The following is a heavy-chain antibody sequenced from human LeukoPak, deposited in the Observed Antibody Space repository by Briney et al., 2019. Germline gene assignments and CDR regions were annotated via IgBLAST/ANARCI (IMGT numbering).Heavy chain of an antibody. D-gene: IGHD2-21*02. Sequence: SETLSLTCAVSGYSISSGYYWGWIRQPPGKGLEWIGRIYHSGSTYYNPSLKSRVTISVDTSRNQFSLKLSSVTAADTAVYYCARHSIVVVTAGYFDLWGRGTLVTVSS. CDR2: IYHSGST. CDR1: GYSISSGYY. J-gene: IGHJ2*01. V-gene: IGHV4-38-2*01. CDR3: ARHSIVVVTAGYFDL.